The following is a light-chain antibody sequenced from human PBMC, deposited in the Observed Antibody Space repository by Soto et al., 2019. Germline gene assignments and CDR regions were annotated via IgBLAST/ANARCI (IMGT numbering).Light chain of an antibody. CDR3: SSYTSSSTYV. CDR2: EVS. V-gene: IGLV2-14*01. J-gene: IGLJ1*01. Sequence: QSALTQPASVSGSPGQSITISCTGTSSDVGPYNCVSWYQHHPGKAPKLIIYEVSNRPSGVSNRFSGSKSGNTASLTISGLQTEDEDDYYCSSYTSSSTYVFGTGTKLTVL. CDR1: SSDVGPYNC.